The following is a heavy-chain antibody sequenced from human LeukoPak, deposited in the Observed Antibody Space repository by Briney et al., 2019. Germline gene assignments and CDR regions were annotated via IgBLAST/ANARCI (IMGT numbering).Heavy chain of an antibody. D-gene: IGHD1-7*01. CDR3: AKWHEKLLAFDS. CDR2: IHHTGKN. Sequence: SETLSLPCAVSGGSITSYYWNWIRQPPGKGLEWIGYIHHTGKNWYNPPLQSRVTLSVDTSKSEFSLGLNSVTAADTAVYYCAKWHEKLLAFDSWGQGTLVTVSS. CDR1: GGSITSYY. J-gene: IGHJ4*02. V-gene: IGHV4-59*01.